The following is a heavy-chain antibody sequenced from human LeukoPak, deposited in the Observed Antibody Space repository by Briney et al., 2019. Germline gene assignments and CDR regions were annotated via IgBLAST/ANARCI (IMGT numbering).Heavy chain of an antibody. CDR1: GYTFTGYY. CDR3: ARKHIWYSGSSEVAFDI. D-gene: IGHD1-26*01. J-gene: IGHJ3*02. Sequence: ASVKVSCKASGYTFTGYYMHWVRQAPGQGLEWMGWINPNSGGTNYAQKFQGRVTMTRDTSISTAYMELSRLRSDDTAVYYCARKHIWYSGSSEVAFDIWGQGTMVTVSS. CDR2: INPNSGGT. V-gene: IGHV1-2*02.